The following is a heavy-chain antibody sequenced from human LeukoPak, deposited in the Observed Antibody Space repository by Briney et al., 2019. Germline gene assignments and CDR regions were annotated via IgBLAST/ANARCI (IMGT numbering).Heavy chain of an antibody. Sequence: SETLSLTCTVSGGSIRSYYWSWIRQPPGKGLEWIGDIYYSGSTNYNPSLKSRVTISVDTSTNQFSLKLNSVTAADTAVYFCARGTTVTPTFFDYWGQGTLVTVSS. CDR3: ARGTTVTPTFFDY. V-gene: IGHV4-59*01. CDR1: GGSIRSYY. D-gene: IGHD4-17*01. CDR2: IYYSGST. J-gene: IGHJ4*02.